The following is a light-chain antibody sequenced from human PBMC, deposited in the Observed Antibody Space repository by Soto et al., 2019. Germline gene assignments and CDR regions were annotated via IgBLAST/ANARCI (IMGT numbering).Light chain of an antibody. Sequence: EFVLTQSPGTLSLSPGERATLSCSASQTVRNNYLAWYQQKPGQAPRLLNYGASRRGTGISEWFSGSGSGTDFTLTISRLEAEDVAVYYCQQNSYRWTFGQGTKVDIK. CDR1: QTVRNNY. CDR2: GAS. V-gene: IGKV3-20*01. J-gene: IGKJ1*01. CDR3: QQNSYRWT.